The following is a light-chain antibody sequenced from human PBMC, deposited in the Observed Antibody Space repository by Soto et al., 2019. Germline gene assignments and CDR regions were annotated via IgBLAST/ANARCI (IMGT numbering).Light chain of an antibody. CDR2: ENN. CDR3: QSYDSSLSGYV. Sequence: QSVQTQPPSVSEAPGQRVTMSCTGSSSNIGAGYEAHWYQQVPGTAPKLLIYENNNRPSGVPDRFSGSKSGTSASLAITGLQAEDEAEYYCQSYDSSLSGYVFGTGTKLTVL. J-gene: IGLJ1*01. CDR1: SSNIGAGYE. V-gene: IGLV1-40*01.